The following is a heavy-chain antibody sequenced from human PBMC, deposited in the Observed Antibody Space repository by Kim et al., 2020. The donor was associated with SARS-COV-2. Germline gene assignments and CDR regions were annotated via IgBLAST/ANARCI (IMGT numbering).Heavy chain of an antibody. Sequence: EKYCMESVKGRITLSRDNAKNLMYLQMSGLRAEDTAVYYCARDIRGTWFDPWGQGTLVTVSS. D-gene: IGHD3-16*01. V-gene: IGHV3-7*01. CDR3: ARDIRGTWFDP. CDR2: EK. J-gene: IGHJ5*02.